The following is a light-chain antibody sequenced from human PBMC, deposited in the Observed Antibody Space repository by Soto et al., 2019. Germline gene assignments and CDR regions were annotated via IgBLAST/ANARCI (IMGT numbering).Light chain of an antibody. Sequence: QSVLTQPASVSGSPGQSITISCTGTSSDVGGYNYVSWYQQHPGKAPKLMIYDVSNRPSGVSNRFSGSKSGNTASLTIIGLQAEDEADYYCSSYTSSSTLNWVFGGGTTLTVL. CDR3: SSYTSSSTLNWV. CDR2: DVS. CDR1: SSDVGGYNY. J-gene: IGLJ3*02. V-gene: IGLV2-14*01.